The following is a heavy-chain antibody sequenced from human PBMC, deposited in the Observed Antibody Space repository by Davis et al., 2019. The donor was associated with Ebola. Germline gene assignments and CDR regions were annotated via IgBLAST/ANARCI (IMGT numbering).Heavy chain of an antibody. D-gene: IGHD6-6*01. CDR1: GYTFTGYY. V-gene: IGHV1-2*04. Sequence: ASVKVSCKASGYTFTGYYMHWVRQAPGQGLEWMGWINPNSGGTNYAQKFQGWVTMTRDTSISTAYMELSRLRSDDTAVYYCARDNSSSSHVAFDIWGQGTMVTVSS. CDR3: ARDNSSSSHVAFDI. CDR2: INPNSGGT. J-gene: IGHJ3*02.